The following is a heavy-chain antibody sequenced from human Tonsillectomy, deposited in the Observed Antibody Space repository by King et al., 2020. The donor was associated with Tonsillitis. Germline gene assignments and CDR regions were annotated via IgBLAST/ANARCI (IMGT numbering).Heavy chain of an antibody. CDR1: GFTFSSYA. J-gene: IGHJ4*02. CDR3: AKGAPGIAVAGSGAFDY. CDR2: ISGSGGST. Sequence: VQLVESGGDLVQPGGSLRLSCAASGFTFSSYAMSWVRQAPGEGLEWVSTISGSGGSTFYADSVKGRFTISRDNSKIKLYLQMNSLRAEDTAVYYCAKGAPGIAVAGSGAFDYWGQGTLVTVSS. V-gene: IGHV3-23*04. D-gene: IGHD6-19*01.